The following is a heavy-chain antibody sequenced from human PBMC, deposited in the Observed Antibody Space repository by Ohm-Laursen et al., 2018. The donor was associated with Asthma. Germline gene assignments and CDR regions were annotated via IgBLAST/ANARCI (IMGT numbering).Heavy chain of an antibody. CDR3: ARYTAVAADGDYFDY. D-gene: IGHD6-19*01. J-gene: IGHJ4*02. CDR1: GGSISSGGYY. Sequence: SQTLSLTCTVSGGSISSGGYYWSWIRQHPGKGLEWIGYIYYSGSTYYNPSLKSRVTISVDTSKNQFSLKLSSVTAADTAVYYCARYTAVAADGDYFDYWGQGTLVTVSS. V-gene: IGHV4-31*03. CDR2: IYYSGST.